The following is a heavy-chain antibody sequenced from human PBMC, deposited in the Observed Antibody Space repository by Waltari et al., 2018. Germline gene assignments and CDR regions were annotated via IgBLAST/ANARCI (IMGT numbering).Heavy chain of an antibody. CDR2: MYYRGTT. Sequence: QVQLQESGPGLVKPSETLSLTCTVSGGSISGYYWGWIRQPPGKGLEWIGSMYYRGTTYYNPSLKGRVTISVDTSKNNLFLNLNSVTAADTAVYYCARDVEGDGVLYGSPRRFDYWGQGILVTVSS. J-gene: IGHJ4*02. D-gene: IGHD3-10*01. CDR1: GGSISGYY. CDR3: ARDVEGDGVLYGSPRRFDY. V-gene: IGHV4-38-2*02.